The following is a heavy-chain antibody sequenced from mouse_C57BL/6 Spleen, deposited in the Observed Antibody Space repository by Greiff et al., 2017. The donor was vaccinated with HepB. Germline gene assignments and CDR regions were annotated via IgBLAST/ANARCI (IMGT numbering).Heavy chain of an antibody. D-gene: IGHD1-1*01. CDR1: GYTFTSYW. V-gene: IGHV1-52*01. CDR3: ARGSSPDY. Sequence: QVHVKQPGAELVRPGSSVKLSCKASGYTFTSYWMHWVKQRPIQGLEWIGNIDPSDSETHYNQKFKDKATLTVDKSSSTAYMQLSSLTSEDSAVYYCARGSSPDYWGQGTTLTVSS. CDR2: IDPSDSET. J-gene: IGHJ2*01.